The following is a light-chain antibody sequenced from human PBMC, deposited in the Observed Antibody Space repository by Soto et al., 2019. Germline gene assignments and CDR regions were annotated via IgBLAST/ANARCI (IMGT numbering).Light chain of an antibody. Sequence: DIVMTQSPATLSVSPGERATLSCLASQSVSCTLAWYQQKPGQAPRLLIYGASTRATGIPARFSGSGYGTEFTLTLSSLQSEDFAVYYCQQYNKWPLTFGGGTKVEIQ. CDR2: GAS. CDR1: QSVSCT. CDR3: QQYNKWPLT. J-gene: IGKJ4*01. V-gene: IGKV3-15*01.